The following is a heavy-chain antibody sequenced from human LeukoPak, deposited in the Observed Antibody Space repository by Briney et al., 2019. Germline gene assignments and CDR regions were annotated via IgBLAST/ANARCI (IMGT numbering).Heavy chain of an antibody. V-gene: IGHV3-7*01. J-gene: IGHJ4*02. CDR3: ARDRFDY. CDR2: IKQDGSAE. Sequence: GGSLRLSSAVSLFTISNYWMSWVPQAPGKGVEWVGSIKQDGSAEFCVDSVKGRYTISRDSAKNSLYLQMNSLRDDDTAVYYCARDRFDYWGQGTLVTVSS. CDR1: LFTISNYW.